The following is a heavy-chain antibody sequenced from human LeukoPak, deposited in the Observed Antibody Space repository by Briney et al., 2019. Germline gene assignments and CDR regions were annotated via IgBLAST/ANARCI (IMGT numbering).Heavy chain of an antibody. CDR2: IFYSGRT. Sequence: SETLSLTCTVSGGSISTYYWSWIRQPPGKGLEWMGYIFYSGRTNYNPSLKSRVTISVDTSKNQFSLRLSSVTAADTAVYYCARPSVGEGDLSFHDAFNIWGQGTMVTVSS. CDR1: GGSISTYY. V-gene: IGHV4-59*12. D-gene: IGHD3-16*02. CDR3: ARPSVGEGDLSFHDAFNI. J-gene: IGHJ3*02.